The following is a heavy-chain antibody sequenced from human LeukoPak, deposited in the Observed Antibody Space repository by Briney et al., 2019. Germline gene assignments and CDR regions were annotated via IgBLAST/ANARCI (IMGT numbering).Heavy chain of an antibody. Sequence: PGGTLRLSCTASGFTFGDYSKSWFRRAPAKGLEWVGFIRSKAYGGTTDYASSVKGIFTISRDDSRGIAYLQMHSLETEDTAVYYCTSNPGYSYGPLDAFDIWGQGKMVTVSS. D-gene: IGHD5-18*01. CDR2: IRSKAYGGTT. J-gene: IGHJ3*02. V-gene: IGHV3-49*03. CDR1: GFTFGDYS. CDR3: TSNPGYSYGPLDAFDI.